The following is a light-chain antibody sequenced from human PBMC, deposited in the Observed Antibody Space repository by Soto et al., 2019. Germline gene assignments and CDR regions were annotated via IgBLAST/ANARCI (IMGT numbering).Light chain of an antibody. CDR1: SSDVGNYDR. J-gene: IGLJ3*02. CDR3: SLWTNSATRL. Sequence: QSALTQPPSVSGSPGQSVTISCTGTSSDVGNYDRVSWYQQPPGTAPKLLIYEVTNRPSGVPDRFSGSKSGNTASLTISGLQAEDEADYYCSLWTNSATRLFGGGTKVTGL. V-gene: IGLV2-18*01. CDR2: EVT.